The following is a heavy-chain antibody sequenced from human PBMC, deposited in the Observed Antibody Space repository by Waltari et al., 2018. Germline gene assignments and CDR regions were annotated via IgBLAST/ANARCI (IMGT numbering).Heavy chain of an antibody. J-gene: IGHJ4*02. V-gene: IGHV4-39*01. D-gene: IGHD6-19*01. CDR2: IYYSGST. CDR3: ARHRPGIAVAGSVDY. CDR1: GGSISSSSYY. Sequence: QLQLQESGPGLVKPSETLSLTCTVSGGSISSSSYYWGWIRQPPGKGLEWIGSIYYSGSTYYNPSLKSRVTISVDTSKNQFSLKLSSVTAADTAVYYCARHRPGIAVAGSVDYWGQGTLVTVSS.